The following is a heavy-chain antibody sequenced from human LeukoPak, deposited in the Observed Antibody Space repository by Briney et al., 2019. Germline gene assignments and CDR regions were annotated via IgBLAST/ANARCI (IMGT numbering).Heavy chain of an antibody. CDR1: GFTFSNYG. CDR2: ISGSGGST. CDR3: AKDVRASGSPYFDY. Sequence: PGGSLRLSCAASGFTFSNYGMSWVRQAPGKGLEWVSAISGSGGSTYYADSVKGRFTISRDNSKNTLYLQMNSLRAEDTAVYYCAKDVRASGSPYFDYWGQGTLVTVSS. V-gene: IGHV3-23*01. J-gene: IGHJ4*02. D-gene: IGHD3-22*01.